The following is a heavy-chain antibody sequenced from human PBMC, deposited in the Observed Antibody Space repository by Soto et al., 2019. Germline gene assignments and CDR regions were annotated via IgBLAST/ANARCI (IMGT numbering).Heavy chain of an antibody. J-gene: IGHJ4*02. CDR3: ARVGRDKGVPMAY. D-gene: IGHD2-15*01. CDR1: GYTFTSYG. CDR2: INASGGST. Sequence: ASVKVSCKASGYTFTSYGISWVRQAPGQGLEWMGIINASGGSTSYAQKFQGRVTMTWDTSTSTVYMELSSLRSEDTAVYYCARVGRDKGVPMAYWGQGTLVTVSS. V-gene: IGHV1-46*03.